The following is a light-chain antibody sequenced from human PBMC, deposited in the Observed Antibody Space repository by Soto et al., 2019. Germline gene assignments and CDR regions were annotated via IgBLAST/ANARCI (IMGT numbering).Light chain of an antibody. Sequence: DLVMTQSPLSLPGPLGQPASSSCRSNESLVHSDGIAYFSWFQQRPGRSPRRLIYKVSNRDSGVPARFSGSGSGTDFALKISRVEAEDVGVYYCMQGTHWPITFGQGTRLEIK. CDR1: ESLVHSDGIAY. CDR3: MQGTHWPIT. J-gene: IGKJ5*01. V-gene: IGKV2-30*02. CDR2: KVS.